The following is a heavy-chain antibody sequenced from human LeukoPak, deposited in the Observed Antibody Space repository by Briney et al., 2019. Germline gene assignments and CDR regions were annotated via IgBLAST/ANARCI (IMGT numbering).Heavy chain of an antibody. CDR1: GFTFRSYS. V-gene: IGHV3-21*01. CDR2: ISATSNYI. Sequence: KTGGSLRLSCAASGFTFRSYSMNWVRQAPGKGLEWVSSISATSNYIYYADSVKGRFTISRDNAKNSLYLQMNSLRAEDTAVYYCARDTSGYTFDDWGQGTLVTVSS. D-gene: IGHD5-18*01. J-gene: IGHJ4*02. CDR3: ARDTSGYTFDD.